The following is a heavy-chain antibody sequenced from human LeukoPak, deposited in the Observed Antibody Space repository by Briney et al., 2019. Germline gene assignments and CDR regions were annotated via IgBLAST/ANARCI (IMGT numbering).Heavy chain of an antibody. D-gene: IGHD2-8*01. V-gene: IGHV4-61*02. CDR2: IYTSGST. CDR1: GGSISSGSYY. CDR3: ARDCTNGVCYTRGRDAFDI. J-gene: IGHJ3*02. Sequence: SETLSLTCTVSGGSISSGSYYWSWIRQPAGKGLEWIGRIYTSGSTNYNPSLKSRVTISVDTSKNQCSLKLSSVTAADTAVYYCARDCTNGVCYTRGRDAFDIWGQGTMVTVSS.